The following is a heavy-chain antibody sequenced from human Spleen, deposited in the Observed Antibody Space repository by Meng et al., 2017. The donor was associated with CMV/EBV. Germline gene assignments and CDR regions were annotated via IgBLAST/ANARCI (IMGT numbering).Heavy chain of an antibody. CDR2: ISGRTRVSSMSDSGEKT. CDR3: ANNEAMRGYDHQYAFGI. Sequence: GGSLRLSCVGSGFIFRGYAMSWVRQAPGKGLEWVSSISGRTRVSSMSDSGEKTHYADSVKGRFTISRDNSKNTLFLEMTGLGVEDTALYYCANNEAMRGYDHQYAFGIWGQGTMVTVSS. D-gene: IGHD5-12*01. CDR1: GFIFRGYA. V-gene: IGHV3-23*01. J-gene: IGHJ3*02.